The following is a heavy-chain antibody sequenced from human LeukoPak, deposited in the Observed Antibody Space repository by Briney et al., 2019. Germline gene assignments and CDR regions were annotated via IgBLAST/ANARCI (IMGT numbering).Heavy chain of an antibody. CDR3: AREWAPYCSSTSCYGLGYYYYYMDV. Sequence: SETLSLTCTVSGGSISSYYWSWIRQPAGKGLEWIGRIYTSGSTNYNPSLKSRVTMSVDTSKNQFSLKLSSVPAADTAVYYCAREWAPYCSSTSCYGLGYYYYYMDVWGKGTTVTVSS. V-gene: IGHV4-4*07. CDR1: GGSISSYY. D-gene: IGHD2-2*01. J-gene: IGHJ6*03. CDR2: IYTSGST.